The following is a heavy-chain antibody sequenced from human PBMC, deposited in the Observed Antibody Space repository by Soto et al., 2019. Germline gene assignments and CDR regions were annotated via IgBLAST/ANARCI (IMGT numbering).Heavy chain of an antibody. Sequence: QVQLAQSGAEVKKPGASVTFSCKASGYTLTDYYIHWVRQAPGRGLEWMGWINPKTGDTYSAQNLQGMVTTTRDTSIDTGYMELSRLQSDDTAVYYCARSSGSYSYYGMDVCGQGTTLTVSS. D-gene: IGHD1-26*01. J-gene: IGHJ6*02. CDR1: GYTLTDYY. V-gene: IGHV1-2*02. CDR2: INPKTGDT. CDR3: ARSSGSYSYYGMDV.